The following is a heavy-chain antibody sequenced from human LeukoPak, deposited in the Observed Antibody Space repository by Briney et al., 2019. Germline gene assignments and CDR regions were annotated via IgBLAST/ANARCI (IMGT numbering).Heavy chain of an antibody. D-gene: IGHD1-26*01. J-gene: IGHJ1*01. Sequence: SVKVSCKASGGTFSSYAISWVRQAPGQGLEWMGGIIPIFGTANYAQKFQGRVTITADESTSTAYMELSSLRSEDTAVYYCASRASGSYYSGYFQHWGQGTLVTVSS. V-gene: IGHV1-69*13. CDR3: ASRASGSYYSGYFQH. CDR2: IIPIFGTA. CDR1: GGTFSSYA.